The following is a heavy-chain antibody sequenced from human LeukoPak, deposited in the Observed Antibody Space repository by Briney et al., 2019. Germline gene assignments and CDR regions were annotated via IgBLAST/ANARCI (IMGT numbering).Heavy chain of an antibody. D-gene: IGHD3-22*01. J-gene: IGHJ4*02. CDR2: IYKSGST. CDR3: ARGNYSDGSVRFDY. V-gene: IGHV4-61*02. CDR1: PRSISSGSYY. Sequence: SETLSLTCTVAPRSISSGSYYWGWLRQPAGKGLDWIGRIYKSGSTKYHRSLKSRVTISVAPSNNQFSLRLSSVTAADTAVYYCARGNYSDGSVRFDYWGQGTLVTVSS.